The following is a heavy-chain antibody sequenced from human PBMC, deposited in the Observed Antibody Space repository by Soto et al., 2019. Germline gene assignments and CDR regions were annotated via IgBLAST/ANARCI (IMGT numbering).Heavy chain of an antibody. D-gene: IGHD6-19*01. Sequence: QVQLVQSGAEVKKPGSSVKVSCKASGGTFSSYAISWVRQAPGQGLEWMGGIIPIFGTANYAQKFQGRVTITADESTGTAYMQLHSLRSEDTAVYYCARDSYEVGGTEDYYYFGMDVWGQGTTVTVSS. CDR1: GGTFSSYA. V-gene: IGHV1-69*01. CDR3: ARDSYEVGGTEDYYYFGMDV. J-gene: IGHJ6*02. CDR2: IIPIFGTA.